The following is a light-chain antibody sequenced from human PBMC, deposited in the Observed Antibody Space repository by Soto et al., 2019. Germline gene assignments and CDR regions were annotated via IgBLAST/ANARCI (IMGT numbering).Light chain of an antibody. CDR3: QQYNSYPYT. Sequence: DIQMTQSPSTLSASVGDRVTITCRAIQSISSWLAWYQQKPGKAPKLLIYDPSILESGVPSRFSGSGSGTEFTLTISSLQPDDFATYYCQQYNSYPYTFGQGTKLEIK. J-gene: IGKJ2*01. CDR2: DPS. V-gene: IGKV1-5*01. CDR1: QSISSW.